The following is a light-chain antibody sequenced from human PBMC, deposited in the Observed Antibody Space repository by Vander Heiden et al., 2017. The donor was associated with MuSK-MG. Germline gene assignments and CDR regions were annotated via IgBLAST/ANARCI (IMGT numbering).Light chain of an antibody. CDR1: QDIRKY. J-gene: IGKJ2*01. CDR2: DAS. Sequence: DIQMTQSPSSLSASVGDRVTITCQASQDIRKYLNWYQQKPGKAPKLLIYDASNLETGVPSRFSGSESGTDFTFTISSLQPEDFATYFCQQDYNLPYTFGQGTKLEIK. CDR3: QQDYNLPYT. V-gene: IGKV1-33*01.